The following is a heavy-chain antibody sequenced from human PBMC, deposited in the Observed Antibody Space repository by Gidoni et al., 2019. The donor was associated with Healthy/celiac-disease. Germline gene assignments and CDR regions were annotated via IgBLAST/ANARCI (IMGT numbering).Heavy chain of an antibody. J-gene: IGHJ4*02. V-gene: IGHV1-69*01. CDR2: IIPIFGTA. Sequence: VQLVQSGAEVKKPGSSVKVSCTASGGTFSSYTIRWVRQSPGQGLEWMGGIIPIFGTANYAQKFQGRVTITADESTSTAYMELSSRSSEYTAVYYCAVAPYYYDSSGYYSLYFDYWGQGTLVTVSS. CDR3: AVAPYYYDSSGYYSLYFDY. D-gene: IGHD3-22*01. CDR1: GGTFSSYT.